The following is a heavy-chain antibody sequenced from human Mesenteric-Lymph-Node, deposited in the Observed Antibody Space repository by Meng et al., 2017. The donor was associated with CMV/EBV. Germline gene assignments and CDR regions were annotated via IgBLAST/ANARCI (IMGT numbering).Heavy chain of an antibody. CDR3: AKDLSSSHIVATTLGGGFDY. V-gene: IGHV3-74*01. Sequence: GESLKISCAASGFTFSSYWMHWVRQAPGKGLVWVSRINSDGSSTSYADSVKGRFTISRDNAKNTLFLQMNSLRAEDTAVYYCAKDLSSSHIVATTLGGGFDYWGQGTLVTVSS. CDR1: GFTFSSYW. CDR2: INSDGSST. D-gene: IGHD5-12*01. J-gene: IGHJ4*02.